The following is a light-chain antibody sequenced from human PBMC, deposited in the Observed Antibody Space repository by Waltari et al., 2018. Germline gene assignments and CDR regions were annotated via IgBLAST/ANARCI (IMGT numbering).Light chain of an antibody. V-gene: IGLV1-47*01. CDR2: RNN. Sequence: QSVLTQPPSASGTPGQRVTISCSGSSANIGSKYVYWYQQLPGTAPKLLIYRNNQRPSGVPARFSGSKSGTSASLAISGLRSEDEADYYCAAWDDSLSGFWVFGGGTKLTVL. CDR3: AAWDDSLSGFWV. CDR1: SANIGSKY. J-gene: IGLJ3*02.